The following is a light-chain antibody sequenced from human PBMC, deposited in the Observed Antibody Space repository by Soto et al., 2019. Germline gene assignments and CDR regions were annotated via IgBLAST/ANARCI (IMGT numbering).Light chain of an antibody. Sequence: QSALTQPASVSGSPGQSITISCTGTSSNVGAYNYVSWYQQHPGKAPKLMIYDVFNRPSGVSDRFSGSKSGNTASLTISGLQAEDEADYFCSSYTNFNSLFGGGTKLTVL. CDR1: SSNVGAYNY. CDR3: SSYTNFNSL. V-gene: IGLV2-14*03. J-gene: IGLJ3*02. CDR2: DVF.